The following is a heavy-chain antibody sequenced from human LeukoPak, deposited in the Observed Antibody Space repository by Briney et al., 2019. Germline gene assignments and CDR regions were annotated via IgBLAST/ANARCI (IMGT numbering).Heavy chain of an antibody. Sequence: PSETLSLTCSVSGGSISSYYWSWIRQPPGKGLEWIGYISNSGSTNYNPSLKSRVTISVDTSKNQFSLKLSSVTAADTAVYYCATMSSGWYNYYYYYMDVWGKGTTVTISS. V-gene: IGHV4-59*01. D-gene: IGHD6-19*01. CDR2: ISNSGST. J-gene: IGHJ6*03. CDR1: GGSISSYY. CDR3: ATMSSGWYNYYYYYMDV.